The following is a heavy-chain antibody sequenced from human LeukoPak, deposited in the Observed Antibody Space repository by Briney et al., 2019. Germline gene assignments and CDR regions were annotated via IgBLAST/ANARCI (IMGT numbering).Heavy chain of an antibody. V-gene: IGHV1-3*01. J-gene: IGHJ4*02. CDR1: GYTFTSYA. CDR2: INAGNGNT. Sequence: SVKVSYKASGYTFTSYAMHWVRQAPGQRLEWMGWINAGNGNTKYSQKFQGRVTITRDTSASTAYMELSSLRSEDTAVYYCARRYSSSWYAPSDYWGQGTLSPSPQ. D-gene: IGHD6-13*01. CDR3: ARRYSSSWYAPSDY.